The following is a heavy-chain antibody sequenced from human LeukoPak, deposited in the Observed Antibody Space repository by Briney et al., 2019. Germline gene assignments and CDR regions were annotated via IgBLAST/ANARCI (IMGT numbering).Heavy chain of an antibody. CDR1: GGSISTSNYY. J-gene: IGHJ4*02. V-gene: IGHV4-39*07. CDR3: ARGRSGEPNLYFDY. D-gene: IGHD1-26*01. CDR2: IFYSGST. Sequence: SETLSLTCTVSGGSISTSNYYWGLIRQPPGKGLEWIGNIFYSGSTYYRPSLRSRVTISLDTSRNQFSLKLSSVTAADTAVYYCARGRSGEPNLYFDYWGQGTLVTVSS.